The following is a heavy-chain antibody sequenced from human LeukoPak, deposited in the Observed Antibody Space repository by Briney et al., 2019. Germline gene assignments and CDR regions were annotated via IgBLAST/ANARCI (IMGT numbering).Heavy chain of an antibody. D-gene: IGHD1-26*01. CDR2: IYSSCNT. V-gene: IGHV3-53*01. CDR3: AREVGATRGLDP. Sequence: PGGSLRLSCSASGFTVSSNYMSWVRQAPGKGLEWVSIIYSSCNTYYADSVKGRFTISRDTSKNTLYLQMNSLRAEDTAFYYCAREVGATRGLDPWGQGTLVTVSS. J-gene: IGHJ5*02. CDR1: GFTVSSNY.